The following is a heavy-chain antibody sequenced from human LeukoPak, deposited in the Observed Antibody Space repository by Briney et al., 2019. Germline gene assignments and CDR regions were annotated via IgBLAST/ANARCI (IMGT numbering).Heavy chain of an antibody. CDR2: ISTNTGNP. CDR3: ARGGPFDY. Sequence: ASVKVSCKASGYTFTDYSVNWVRQAPGQGLEWMGFISTNTGNPTYAQGFTGRFVFSLDTSVNTAYLQISSLKPEDTALYFCARGGPFDYWGRGSLVTVSS. V-gene: IGHV7-4-1*02. J-gene: IGHJ4*02. CDR1: GYTFTDYS.